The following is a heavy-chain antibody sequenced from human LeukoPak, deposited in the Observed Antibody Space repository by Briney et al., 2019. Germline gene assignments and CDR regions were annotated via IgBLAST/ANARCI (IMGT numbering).Heavy chain of an antibody. CDR3: ARDPNSSSWYRWFDP. D-gene: IGHD6-13*01. CDR1: GGSISSSNW. V-gene: IGHV4-4*02. J-gene: IGHJ5*02. Sequence: SGTLSLTCAVSGGSISSSNWWSWVRQPPGKWLEWIGEIYHSGSTNYNPSLKSRVTISVDKSKNQFSLKLSSVTAADTAVYYCARDPNSSSWYRWFDPWGQGTLVTVSS. CDR2: IYHSGST.